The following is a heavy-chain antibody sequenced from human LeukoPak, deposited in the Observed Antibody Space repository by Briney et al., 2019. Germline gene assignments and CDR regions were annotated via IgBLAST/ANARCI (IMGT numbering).Heavy chain of an antibody. CDR3: ARVSSGSNLGFDY. CDR2: IIPILGIA. V-gene: IGHV1-69*04. D-gene: IGHD1-26*01. CDR1: GGTFSSYA. J-gene: IGHJ4*02. Sequence: SVKVSCKASGGTFSSYAISWVRQAPGQGLEWMGRIIPILGIANYAQKFQGRVTITADESTSTAYMELSSLRSEDTAVYYCARVSSGSNLGFDYWGQGTLVTVSS.